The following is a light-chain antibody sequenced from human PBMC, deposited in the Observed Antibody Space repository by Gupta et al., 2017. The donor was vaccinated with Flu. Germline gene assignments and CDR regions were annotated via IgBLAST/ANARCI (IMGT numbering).Light chain of an antibody. J-gene: IGLJ2*01. V-gene: IGLV2-14*01. CDR3: SSYTSSSTI. CDR2: EVS. CDR1: SSDVGRYDY. Sequence: SALTQPASVSGSPGQSITISCTGTSSDVGRYDYVSWYQLHPGKAPKLMIYEVSKRPAGVSNRFSGSKSGNTASLTISGRQAEDEDDYYCSSYTSSSTIFGGGTKVTVL.